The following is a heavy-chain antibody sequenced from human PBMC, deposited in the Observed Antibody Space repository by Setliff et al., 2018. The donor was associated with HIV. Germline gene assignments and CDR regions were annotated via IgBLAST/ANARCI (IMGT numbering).Heavy chain of an antibody. D-gene: IGHD6-19*01. CDR1: GFTVSSNY. CDR2: IYSGGST. V-gene: IGHV3-53*01. J-gene: IGHJ1*01. CDR3: AREPSIAVAGYFQH. Sequence: GGSLRLSCAASGFTVSSNYMSWVRQAPGKGLEWVSVIYSGGSTYYADSVKGRFTISRDNSRNMLYLQMNSLRAEDTAVYYCAREPSIAVAGYFQHWGQGTLVTVSS.